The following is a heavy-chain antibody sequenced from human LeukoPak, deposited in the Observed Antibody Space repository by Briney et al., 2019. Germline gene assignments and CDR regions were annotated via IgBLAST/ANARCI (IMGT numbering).Heavy chain of an antibody. V-gene: IGHV3-7*03. CDR3: ARDGGWYKRGLDYFYYYMDV. D-gene: IGHD6-19*01. Sequence: GGSLRLSCAASGFTFSSYWMSWVRQAPGKGLEWVANIKQDGSEKYYVDSVKGRFTISRDNAKNSLYLQMNSLRPEDTAFYYCARDGGWYKRGLDYFYYYMDVRGKGTTVTVSS. J-gene: IGHJ6*03. CDR1: GFTFSSYW. CDR2: IKQDGSEK.